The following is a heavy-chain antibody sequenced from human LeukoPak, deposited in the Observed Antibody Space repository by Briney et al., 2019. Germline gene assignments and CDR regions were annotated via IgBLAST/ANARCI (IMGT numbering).Heavy chain of an antibody. CDR3: ARATYGSGSYYFDY. J-gene: IGHJ4*02. V-gene: IGHV3-30*04. CDR1: GFTFSSYA. Sequence: PGGSLRLSCAASGFTFSSYAMHWVRQAPGKGLEWVAVISYDGSNKYYADSVKGRFTISRDNSKNTLYQQMNSLRAEDTAVYYCARATYGSGSYYFDYWGQGTLVTVSS. CDR2: ISYDGSNK. D-gene: IGHD3-10*01.